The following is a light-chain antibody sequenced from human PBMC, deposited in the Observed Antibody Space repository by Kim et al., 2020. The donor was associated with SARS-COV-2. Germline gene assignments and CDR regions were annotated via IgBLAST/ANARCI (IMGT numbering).Light chain of an antibody. CDR3: PQYSSSPPT. CDR1: LSVSRTY. CDR2: CAS. J-gene: IGKJ1*01. V-gene: IGKV3-20*01. Sequence: SPAGRTTPSSRATLSVSRTYFAWYQQHPGPAPRLLISCASRSATGIPARFSGSGSGTDFTLTITRLRPADFAVYYCPQYSSSPPTFGQGTKVDIK.